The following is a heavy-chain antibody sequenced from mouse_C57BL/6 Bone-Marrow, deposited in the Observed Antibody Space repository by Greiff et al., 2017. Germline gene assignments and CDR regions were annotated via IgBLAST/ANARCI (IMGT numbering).Heavy chain of an antibody. D-gene: IGHD1-1*01. CDR3: AREDYGSDY. CDR2: ISYDGSN. CDR1: GYSITSGYY. J-gene: IGHJ2*01. V-gene: IGHV3-6*02. Sequence: EVKLMESGPGLVKPSQSLSLTCSVTGYSITSGYYWNWIRQFPGNKLEWMGSISYDGSNNYNTSLKNRISITRDTSKNQFFLKLNPVTTEDTATYYCAREDYGSDYWGQGTTLTVSS.